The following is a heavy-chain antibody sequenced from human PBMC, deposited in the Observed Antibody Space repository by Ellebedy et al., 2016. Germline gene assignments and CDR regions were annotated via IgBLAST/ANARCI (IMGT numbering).Heavy chain of an antibody. CDR1: GFSVTDNY. CDR3: ASGYGSGSYYFLY. Sequence: GESLKISCAASGFSVTDNYMSWVRQAPGKGLEWVSTIYSGGTTYYADSVKGRFTISRHNSKNTLYLQMNSLRAEDTAVYFCASGYGSGSYYFLYWGQGTLVTVPS. CDR2: IYSGGTT. J-gene: IGHJ4*02. D-gene: IGHD3-10*01. V-gene: IGHV3-53*04.